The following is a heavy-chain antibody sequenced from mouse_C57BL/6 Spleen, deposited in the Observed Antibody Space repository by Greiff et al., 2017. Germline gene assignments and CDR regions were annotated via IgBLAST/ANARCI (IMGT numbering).Heavy chain of an antibody. CDR2: IYPGSGST. D-gene: IGHD2-4*01. Sequence: VQLQQPGAELVKPGASVKMSCKASGYTFTSYWITWVKQRPGQGLEWIGDIYPGSGSTNYNEKFKSKATLTVDTSSSTAYMQLSSLTSEDSAVYCGARRDYDEAWFAYWGQGTLVTVSA. V-gene: IGHV1-55*01. CDR3: ARRDYDEAWFAY. CDR1: GYTFTSYW. J-gene: IGHJ3*01.